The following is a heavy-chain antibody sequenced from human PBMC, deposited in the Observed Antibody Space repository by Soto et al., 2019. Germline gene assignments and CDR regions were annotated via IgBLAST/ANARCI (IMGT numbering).Heavy chain of an antibody. V-gene: IGHV4-59*01. D-gene: IGHD3-10*01. CDR1: GGSISSYY. CDR2: IYYSGST. J-gene: IGHJ4*02. Sequence: PSETLSLTCTVSGGSISSYYWSWIRPPPGKGLEWIGYIYYSGSTNYNPSLKSRVTISVDTSKNQFSLKLSSVTAADTAVYYCARKGNYGSGSYFDYWGQGTLVTVSS. CDR3: ARKGNYGSGSYFDY.